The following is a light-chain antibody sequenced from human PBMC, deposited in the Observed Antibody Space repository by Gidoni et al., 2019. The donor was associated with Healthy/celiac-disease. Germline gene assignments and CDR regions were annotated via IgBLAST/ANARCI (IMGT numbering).Light chain of an antibody. V-gene: IGKV1-39*01. CDR3: QQSYSTPWT. CDR1: QSISSY. CDR2: AAS. Sequence: DIQITHSPSSLSASVGDRVTITCRASQSISSYLNWYQQKPGKAPKLLIYAASSLQSGVTSRFSGSGSGTDFTLTIRSLQPEDFETYHCQQSYSTPWTFGQGTKVEI. J-gene: IGKJ1*01.